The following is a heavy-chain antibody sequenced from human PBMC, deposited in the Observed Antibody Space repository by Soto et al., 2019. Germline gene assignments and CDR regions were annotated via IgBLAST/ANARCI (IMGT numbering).Heavy chain of an antibody. D-gene: IGHD4-17*01. Sequence: SETLSLTCAVYGGSFSGYYWSWIRQPPGKGLEWIGEINHSGSTNYNPSLKSRVTISVDTSKNQFSLKLSSVTAADTAVYYCARWLVRGVTTGTHFVSWGQGTLVTVSS. J-gene: IGHJ4*02. V-gene: IGHV4-34*01. CDR2: INHSGST. CDR1: GGSFSGYY. CDR3: ARWLVRGVTTGTHFVS.